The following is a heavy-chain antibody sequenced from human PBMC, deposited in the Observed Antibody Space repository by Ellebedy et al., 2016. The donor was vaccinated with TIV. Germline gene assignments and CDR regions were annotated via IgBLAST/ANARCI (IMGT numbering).Heavy chain of an antibody. D-gene: IGHD2-21*01. CDR1: RDSFSSSA. Sequence: AASVKVSCKDSRDSFSSSAISWVRQAPGQGLEWMGGILPFLSTANYPQKFQGRITITADESTTTAYMELSGLKSDDTAIYYCARADEQPHIAWGQGTPLIVSS. J-gene: IGHJ5*02. CDR3: ARADEQPHIA. CDR2: ILPFLSTA. V-gene: IGHV1-69*13.